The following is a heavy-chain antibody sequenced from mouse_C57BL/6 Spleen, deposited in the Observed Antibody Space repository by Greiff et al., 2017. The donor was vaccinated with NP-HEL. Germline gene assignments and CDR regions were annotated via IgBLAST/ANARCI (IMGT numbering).Heavy chain of an antibody. Sequence: VKLQQPGAELVKPGASVKMSCKASGYTFTSYWITWVKQRPGQGLEWIGDIYPGSGSTNYNEKFKSKATLTVDTSSSTAYMQLSSLTSEDSAVYYCARCHVFYAMDYWGQGTSVTVSS. CDR3: ARCHVFYAMDY. V-gene: IGHV1-55*01. CDR2: IYPGSGST. CDR1: GYTFTSYW. J-gene: IGHJ4*01.